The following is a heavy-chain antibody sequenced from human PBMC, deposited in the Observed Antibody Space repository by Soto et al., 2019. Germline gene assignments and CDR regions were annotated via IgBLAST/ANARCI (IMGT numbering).Heavy chain of an antibody. V-gene: IGHV1-69*13. J-gene: IGHJ6*02. Sequence: GASVKVSCKASGGTFSSYAISWVRQAPGQGLEWMGGIIPIFGTANYAQKFQGRVTITADESTSTAYMELSSLRSEDTAVYYCAREDLAYCGGDCYYYYYGMDVWGQGTTLTASS. CDR1: GGTFSSYA. D-gene: IGHD2-21*02. CDR2: IIPIFGTA. CDR3: AREDLAYCGGDCYYYYYGMDV.